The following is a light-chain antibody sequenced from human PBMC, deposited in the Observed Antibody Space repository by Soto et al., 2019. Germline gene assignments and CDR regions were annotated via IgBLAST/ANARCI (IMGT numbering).Light chain of an antibody. V-gene: IGKV1-5*03. CDR2: RAS. CDR1: QTINTW. J-gene: IGKJ3*01. CDR3: QQYETYSGT. Sequence: DIQMTQSPATLSASVGDRVTITCRASQTINTWLAWYQQKPGKAPQLLIYRASNIVSRVPARFSGSGSGTEFTLTISSLQPDDFSIYYCQQYETYSGTFGPGTKVDI.